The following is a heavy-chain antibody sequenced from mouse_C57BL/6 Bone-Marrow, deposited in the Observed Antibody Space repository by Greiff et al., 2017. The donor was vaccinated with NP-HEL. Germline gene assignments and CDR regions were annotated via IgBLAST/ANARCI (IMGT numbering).Heavy chain of an antibody. CDR3: AKKRELGYFDY. Sequence: QVQLQQSGAELVKPGASVKISCKASGYTFTDYYINWVKQRPGQGLEWIGKIGPGSGSTYYNEKIKGKATLNADKSSRTAYMQLSSLTSEDSAVYFGAKKRELGYFDYWGQGTTLTVSS. V-gene: IGHV1-77*01. CDR2: IGPGSGST. J-gene: IGHJ2*01. CDR1: GYTFTDYY.